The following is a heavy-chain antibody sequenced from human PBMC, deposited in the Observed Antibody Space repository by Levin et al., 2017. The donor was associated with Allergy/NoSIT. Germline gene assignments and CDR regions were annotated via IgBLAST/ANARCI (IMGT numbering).Heavy chain of an antibody. CDR3: AHHMAKMGGIDWFDP. J-gene: IGHJ5*02. CDR2: IYWDGDK. V-gene: IGHV2-5*02. CDR1: GFSLTALGEG. Sequence: GSGPTLVKPTETLTLTCSFSGFSLTALGEGVAWIRQPPGKALEWLALIYWDGDKRLTPSLKNRMTVSKETSKDEVVVTMTNMGPADTGTYFCAHHMAKMGGIDWFDPWGQGIQVTVSS. D-gene: IGHD5-12*01.